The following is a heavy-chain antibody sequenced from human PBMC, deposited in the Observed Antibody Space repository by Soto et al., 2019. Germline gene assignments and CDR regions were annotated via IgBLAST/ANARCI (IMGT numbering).Heavy chain of an antibody. J-gene: IGHJ4*02. Sequence: HPGGSLRLSCEVSGFTFSTHLMSWVRQAPGKGLEWVGNIKQDGGANYYVDSVKGRFTISRDNAENSLYLQMNSLRAEDTALYYCARVSTTNYFDYWGQGTPVTVSS. CDR2: IKQDGGAN. CDR1: GFTFSTHL. CDR3: ARVSTTNYFDY. V-gene: IGHV3-7*05.